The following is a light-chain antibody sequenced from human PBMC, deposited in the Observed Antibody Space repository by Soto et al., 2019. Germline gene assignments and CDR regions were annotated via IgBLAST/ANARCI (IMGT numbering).Light chain of an antibody. Sequence: QSVLTQPPSVSGAPGQRVTISCTGSSSSVGTAYDVNWYQHLPGTAPKLLIYGSTHRPSGVPDRFSGSKSGTSASLAITGLRAEDAADYCCQSYDSSLSGSVVFGGGTKLTVL. CDR2: GST. CDR1: SSSVGTAYD. CDR3: QSYDSSLSGSVV. V-gene: IGLV1-40*01. J-gene: IGLJ2*01.